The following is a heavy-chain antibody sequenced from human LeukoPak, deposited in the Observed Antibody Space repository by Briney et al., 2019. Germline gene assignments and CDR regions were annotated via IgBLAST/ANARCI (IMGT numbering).Heavy chain of an antibody. CDR1: GYTFTSYG. V-gene: IGHV1-18*01. CDR3: AREKAAMVTRLIDY. Sequence: ASVKVSCKASGYTFTSYGISWVRQAPGQGLEWMGWISAYNGNTKYAQKLQGRVTMTTDTSTSTAYMELRSLRSDDTAVYYCAREKAAMVTRLIDYWGQGTLVTVSS. CDR2: ISAYNGNT. J-gene: IGHJ4*02. D-gene: IGHD5-18*01.